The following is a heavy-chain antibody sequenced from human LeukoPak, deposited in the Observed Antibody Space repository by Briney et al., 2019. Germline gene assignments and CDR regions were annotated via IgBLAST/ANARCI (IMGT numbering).Heavy chain of an antibody. J-gene: IGHJ5*02. V-gene: IGHV4-34*01. CDR2: INHSGSS. D-gene: IGHD6-19*01. Sequence: SETLSLTCVVYGGSFRGYYWSWIRQSPGKGLEWIGEINHSGSSNYNPSLKGRVSMSEDTSNNQFSLKLNSVTAADTAVYYCARGGSSGWPPYGFDPWGQGTLVTVSS. CDR3: ARGGSSGWPPYGFDP. CDR1: GGSFRGYY.